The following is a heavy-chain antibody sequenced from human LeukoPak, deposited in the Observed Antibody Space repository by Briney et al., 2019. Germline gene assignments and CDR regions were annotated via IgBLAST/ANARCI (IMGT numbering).Heavy chain of an antibody. CDR2: IYSGGTT. Sequence: GGSLRLSCAASGFTVSSSFMSWVRQAPGKGLEWVSIIYSGGTTYYADSVKGRFTISRDNSKNTLYLQMNSLRTEETAVYSCARDDRIGAAGTFDNWGQGTLVTVSS. CDR1: GFTVSSSF. D-gene: IGHD6-13*01. V-gene: IGHV3-53*01. J-gene: IGHJ4*02. CDR3: ARDDRIGAAGTFDN.